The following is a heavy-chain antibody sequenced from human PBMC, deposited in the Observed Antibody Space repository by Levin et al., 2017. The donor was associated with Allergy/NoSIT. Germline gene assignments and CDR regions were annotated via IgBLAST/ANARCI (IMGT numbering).Heavy chain of an antibody. CDR1: GFTFSSYA. CDR2: ISGSGGIT. D-gene: IGHD6-13*01. J-gene: IGHJ4*02. CDR3: AKSLSSSTWYFFDY. V-gene: IGHV3-23*01. Sequence: QSGGSLRLSCAASGFTFSSYAMSWVRQAPGKGLEWVSGISGSGGITYYADSVKGRFTISRDNSKNTLYLQMNSLRADDTAVYYCAKSLSSSTWYFFDYWGQGTLVTVSS.